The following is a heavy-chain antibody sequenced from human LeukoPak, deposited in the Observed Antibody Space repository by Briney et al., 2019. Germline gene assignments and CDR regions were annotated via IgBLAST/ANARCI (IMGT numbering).Heavy chain of an antibody. CDR3: ARVPIAVRGVGYYYMDV. D-gene: IGHD3-10*01. V-gene: IGHV1-2*02. CDR2: INPNSGGT. CDR1: GYTFTGYY. J-gene: IGHJ6*03. Sequence: GASVKVSCKASGYTFTGYYMHWVRQAPGQGLEWMGWINPNSGGTNYAQKLQGRVTMTRDTSISTAYMELSRLRSDDTAVYYCARVPIAVRGVGYYYMDVWGKGTTVTVSS.